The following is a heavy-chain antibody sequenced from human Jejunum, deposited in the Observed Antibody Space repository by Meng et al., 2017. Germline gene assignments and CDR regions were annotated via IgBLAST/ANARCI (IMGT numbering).Heavy chain of an antibody. Sequence: SLKISCAASGFTFYNFAMHWVRQTPRKGLECVAVISSDGNTKYYANSVQGRFSFSRDNSQNTLYLQMNSLRPEDTAVYYCARDLRPGTYAEGRYFDYWGQGTLVTVSS. CDR2: ISSDGNTK. CDR3: ARDLRPGTYAEGRYFDY. V-gene: IGHV3-30*01. J-gene: IGHJ4*02. CDR1: GFTFYNFA. D-gene: IGHD2-8*01.